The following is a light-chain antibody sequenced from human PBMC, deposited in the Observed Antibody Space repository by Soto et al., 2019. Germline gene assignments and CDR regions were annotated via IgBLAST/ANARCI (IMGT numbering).Light chain of an antibody. CDR2: QTS. CDR1: QYINTR. Sequence: EIVLTQSPATLSSFPGDRFTLSCRASQYINTRLAWYQHRPGQAPRLLIYQTSIRAAGIPARFSASGTGTDFTLTINRLEPEDFAVYYCQQYANSPITFGQGTRLEIK. J-gene: IGKJ5*01. V-gene: IGKV3D-11*03. CDR3: QQYANSPIT.